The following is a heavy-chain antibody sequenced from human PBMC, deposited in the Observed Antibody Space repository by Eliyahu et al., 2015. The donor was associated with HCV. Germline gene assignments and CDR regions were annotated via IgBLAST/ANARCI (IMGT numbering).Heavy chain of an antibody. CDR3: TRGAYGDYEDYYYYNGMDV. Sequence: EAQLEESGGGLAXPGGSLXLSCAASGFXFSXHWXHXVRQAPGKGLVWVSRINGDGSTTNYADXVKGRFTISRDNAKNTLYLQMNGLRAEDSAVYYCTRGAYGDYEDYYYYNGMDVWGQGTTVTVSS. J-gene: IGHJ6*02. CDR1: GFXFSXHW. V-gene: IGHV3-74*01. CDR2: INGDGSTT. D-gene: IGHD4-17*01.